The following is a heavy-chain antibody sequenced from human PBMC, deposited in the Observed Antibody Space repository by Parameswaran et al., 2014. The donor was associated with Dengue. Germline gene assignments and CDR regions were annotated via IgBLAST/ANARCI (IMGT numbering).Heavy chain of an antibody. V-gene: IGHV3-21*01. Sequence: WIRQPPGKGLEWVSSISSSSSYIYYADSVKGRFTISRDNAKNSLYLQMNSLRAEDTAVYYCARLPEPSYDFWSDLCHWGQGTLVTVSS. CDR3: ARLPEPSYDFWSDLCH. D-gene: IGHD3-3*01. CDR2: ISSSSSYI. J-gene: IGHJ4*02.